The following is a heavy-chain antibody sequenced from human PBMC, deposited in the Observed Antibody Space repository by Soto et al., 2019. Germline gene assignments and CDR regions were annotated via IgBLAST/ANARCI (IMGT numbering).Heavy chain of an antibody. CDR1: GYTFTSYY. D-gene: IGHD3-22*01. CDR2: INPSGGST. V-gene: IGHV1-46*01. Sequence: ASVKVSCKASGYTFTSYYMHWVGQAPGQGLEWMGIINPSGGSTSYAQKFQGRVTMTRDTSTSTVYMELSSLRSEDTAVYCCAMSSSGYYYFWFDPWGQGTLVTVSS. CDR3: AMSSSGYYYFWFDP. J-gene: IGHJ5*02.